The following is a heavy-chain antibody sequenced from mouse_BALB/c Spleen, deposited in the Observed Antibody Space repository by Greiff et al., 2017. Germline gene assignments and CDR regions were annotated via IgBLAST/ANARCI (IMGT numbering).Heavy chain of an antibody. J-gene: IGHJ4*01. CDR3: TRSGTDYAMDY. D-gene: IGHD4-1*01. CDR2: INPSNGGT. CDR1: GYTFTSYY. V-gene: IGHV1S81*02. Sequence: QVQLQQSGAELVKPGASVKLSCKASGYTFTSYYMYWVKQRPGQGLEWIGEINPSNGGTNFNEKFKSKATLTVDKSSSTAYMQLSSLTSEDSAVYYCTRSGTDYAMDYWGQGTSVTVSS.